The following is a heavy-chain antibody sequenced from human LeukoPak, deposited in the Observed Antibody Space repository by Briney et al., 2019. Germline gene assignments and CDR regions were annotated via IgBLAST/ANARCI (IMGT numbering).Heavy chain of an antibody. CDR3: ATRQTGTTLPDY. CDR1: GFTFSSYA. J-gene: IGHJ4*02. D-gene: IGHD1-1*01. V-gene: IGHV3-23*01. CDR2: ISGSGGST. Sequence: PGGSLRLSCAASGFTFSSYAMSWVRQAPGKGLGWVSAISGSGGSTYYADSVKGRFTISRDNSKNTLYLQMNSLRAEDTAVYYCATRQTGTTLPDYWGQGTRVTVSS.